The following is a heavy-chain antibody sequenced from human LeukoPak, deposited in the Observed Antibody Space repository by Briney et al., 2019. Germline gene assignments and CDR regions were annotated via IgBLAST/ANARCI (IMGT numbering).Heavy chain of an antibody. Sequence: PGGSLRLSCAASGFTFSSYWMSWVRQAPGKGLEWVANIKQDGSEKYYVDSVKGRFTISRDNAKNSLYLQMNSLRAEDTAVYYCARDAEGEFAPEYYFDYWGQGTLVTASS. CDR3: ARDAEGEFAPEYYFDY. J-gene: IGHJ4*02. CDR1: GFTFSSYW. V-gene: IGHV3-7*01. D-gene: IGHD3-16*01. CDR2: IKQDGSEK.